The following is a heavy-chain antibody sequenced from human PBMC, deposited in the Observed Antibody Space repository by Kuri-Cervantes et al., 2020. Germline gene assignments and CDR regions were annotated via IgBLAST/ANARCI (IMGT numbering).Heavy chain of an antibody. CDR3: AKDSSGWYSYYFDY. V-gene: IGHV3-13*01. CDR2: IGTVGDT. Sequence: GGSLRLSCAASGFTFSSYDMHWVRQATGKGLEWVSAIGTVGDTYYPGSVKGRFTISRENAENSLYLQMNSLRAEDTAVYYCAKDSSGWYSYYFDYWGQGTLVTVSS. D-gene: IGHD6-19*01. CDR1: GFTFSSYD. J-gene: IGHJ4*02.